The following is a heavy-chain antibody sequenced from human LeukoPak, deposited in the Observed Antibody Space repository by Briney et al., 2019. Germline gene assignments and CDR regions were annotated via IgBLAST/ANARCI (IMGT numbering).Heavy chain of an antibody. CDR2: IYYSGST. CDR1: GGSISTYY. Sequence: SETLSLTCIVSGGSISTYYWSWIRQPPGKGMEWIGYIYYSGSTNYNPSLKSRVTISVDTSKNQFSLELSSVTAADTAVYYCARVEGIAVAPFDYWGQGTLVTVSS. D-gene: IGHD6-19*01. J-gene: IGHJ4*02. V-gene: IGHV4-59*01. CDR3: ARVEGIAVAPFDY.